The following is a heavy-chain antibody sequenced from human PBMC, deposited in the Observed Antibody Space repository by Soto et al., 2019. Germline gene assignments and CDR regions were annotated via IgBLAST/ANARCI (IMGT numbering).Heavy chain of an antibody. J-gene: IGHJ6*02. CDR1: GFTFSSNW. CDR2: IKEDGSEK. Sequence: PGGSLRLSCAVSGFTFSSNWMSWVRQAPGKGLEWVANIKEDGSEKYYVDSVKGRFTISRDNAKNSVYLQMSSLRAEDTAVYYCARAVGMDVWGQGTTVTSP. CDR3: ARAVGMDV. V-gene: IGHV3-7*01.